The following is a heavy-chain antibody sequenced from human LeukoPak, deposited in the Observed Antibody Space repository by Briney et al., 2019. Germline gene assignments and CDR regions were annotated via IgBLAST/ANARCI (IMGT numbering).Heavy chain of an antibody. CDR3: AKEEEPTRWNDAFDN. J-gene: IGHJ3*02. CDR2: ISYDGSNK. CDR1: GFTFSSYG. D-gene: IGHD1-1*01. V-gene: IGHV3-30*18. Sequence: GRSLRLSCAASGFTFSSYGMHWVRQAPGKGLEWVAVISYDGSNKYYADSVKGRFTISRDNSKNTLYLQMNSLRAEDTAVYYCAKEEEPTRWNDAFDNWGQGTMVTVSS.